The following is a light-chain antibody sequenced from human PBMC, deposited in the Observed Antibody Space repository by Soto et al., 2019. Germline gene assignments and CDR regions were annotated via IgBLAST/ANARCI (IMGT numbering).Light chain of an antibody. J-gene: IGLJ1*01. V-gene: IGLV2-14*01. CDR3: SSHTSSSTRV. CDR1: SSDVGGYNY. Sequence: QSVLAQPASVSGSPGQSITISCTGTSSDVGGYNYVSWYQQHPGKAPELMIYEVSNRPSGVSIRFSGSKSGNTASLTISGLQAEDEADYYCSSHTSSSTRVSGTGTKVTVL. CDR2: EVS.